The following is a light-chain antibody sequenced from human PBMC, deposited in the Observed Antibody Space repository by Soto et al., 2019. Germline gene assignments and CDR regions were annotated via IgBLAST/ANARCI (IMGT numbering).Light chain of an antibody. CDR1: KLGEKY. CDR3: QAWDSSTVPSV. J-gene: IGLJ1*01. CDR2: RDH. Sequence: SYELTQTPAVSVSPGQTASITCSGDKLGEKYVCWYQQKAGQSPALVIYRDHSRPSGIPERFSGSNPGNTATLTISGTQAMDEADYFCQAWDSSTVPSVFGTGTKLTVL. V-gene: IGLV3-1*01.